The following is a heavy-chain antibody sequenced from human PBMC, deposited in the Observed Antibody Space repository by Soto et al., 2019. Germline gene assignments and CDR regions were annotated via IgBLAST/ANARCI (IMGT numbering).Heavy chain of an antibody. D-gene: IGHD6-6*01. Sequence: EVQLVESGGGLIQPGGSLRLSCAASGFTVSSNYMSWVRQAPGKGLEWVSVIYSGGSTYYADSVKGRFTISRDNSKNMLSLQMNSRRAEDTAVYYCARGKWAGAARPIEYWGQGTLVTVSS. V-gene: IGHV3-53*01. CDR2: IYSGGST. CDR1: GFTVSSNY. CDR3: ARGKWAGAARPIEY. J-gene: IGHJ4*02.